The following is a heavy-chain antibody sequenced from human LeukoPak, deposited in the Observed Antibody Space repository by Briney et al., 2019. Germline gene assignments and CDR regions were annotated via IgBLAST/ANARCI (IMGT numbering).Heavy chain of an antibody. V-gene: IGHV3-30*04. Sequence: GGSLRLSCAASGFTFSSYAMHWVRQAPGKGLEWVAVISYDGSNKYYADSVKGRFTISRDNSKNTLYLQMNSVRAEDTAVYYCARGDRYGSGSYYIFDYRGQGTLVTVSS. J-gene: IGHJ4*02. D-gene: IGHD3-10*01. CDR1: GFTFSSYA. CDR2: ISYDGSNK. CDR3: ARGDRYGSGSYYIFDY.